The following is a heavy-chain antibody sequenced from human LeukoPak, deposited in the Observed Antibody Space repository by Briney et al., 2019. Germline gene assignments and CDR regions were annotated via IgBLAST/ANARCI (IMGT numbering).Heavy chain of an antibody. CDR3: ARARSGWASDAFDI. Sequence: ASVKVSCKASGYTFTSYAMNWVRQAPGQGLEWMGWINTNTGNPTYAQGFTGRFVFSLDTSVSTAYLQISSLKAEDPAVYYCARARSGWASDAFDIWGQGTMVTVSS. CDR2: INTNTGNP. CDR1: GYTFTSYA. J-gene: IGHJ3*02. D-gene: IGHD6-19*01. V-gene: IGHV7-4-1*02.